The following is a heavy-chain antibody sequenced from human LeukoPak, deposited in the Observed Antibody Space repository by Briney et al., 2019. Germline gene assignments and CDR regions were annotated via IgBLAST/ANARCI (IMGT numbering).Heavy chain of an antibody. D-gene: IGHD3-9*01. J-gene: IGHJ4*02. V-gene: IGHV3-64*01. CDR2: ISSNGGSA. CDR3: ARGGILTGYPPGY. Sequence: GGSLRLSCAASGFTFSSYAMHWVRQAPGKGLEYVSAISSNGGSAYYANSVKGRFTISRDNSKNTLYLQMGSLRAEDMAVYYCARGGILTGYPPGYWGQGTLVTVSS. CDR1: GFTFSSYA.